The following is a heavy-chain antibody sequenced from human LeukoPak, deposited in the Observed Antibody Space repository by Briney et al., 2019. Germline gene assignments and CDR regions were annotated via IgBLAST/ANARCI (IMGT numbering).Heavy chain of an antibody. J-gene: IGHJ6*03. Sequence: GGSLRLSCAASGFIFSSYAMSWVRQAPGKGLEWVSTINGDGGNTYYADSVQGRFTISRDNSKNTLYLQMNSLRAEDTAIYYCATNPYRSPYYHYYMDVWGKGTTVTVSS. V-gene: IGHV3-23*01. CDR3: ATNPYRSPYYHYYMDV. CDR1: GFIFSSYA. D-gene: IGHD6-13*01. CDR2: INGDGGNT.